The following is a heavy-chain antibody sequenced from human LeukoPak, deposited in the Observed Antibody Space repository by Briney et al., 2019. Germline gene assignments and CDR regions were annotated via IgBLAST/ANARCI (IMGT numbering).Heavy chain of an antibody. CDR1: GFTFRSSW. D-gene: IGHD1-1*01. V-gene: IGHV3-74*01. CDR2: INSDGTTT. Sequence: PGGSLRFSCAASGFTFRSSWRHWVRQAPGKGLVWVSRINSDGTTTGYADAVKGRFTISRDNAKNSLYLQMNSLRAEDTAVYYCARELDYLPLDGVFDYWGQGTLVTVSS. J-gene: IGHJ4*02. CDR3: ARELDYLPLDGVFDY.